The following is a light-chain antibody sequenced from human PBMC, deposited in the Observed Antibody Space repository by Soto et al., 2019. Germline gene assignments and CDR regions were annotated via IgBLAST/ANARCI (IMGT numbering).Light chain of an antibody. CDR2: DAS. Sequence: DIQMTQSPSTLSASVGDRVTITCRASQSISTWLAWYQQKPGKAPNLLIYDASTLESGVPSRFSGSGSGTEFSLTISSLQPDDFATYYCQQYDGYPRTFGQGTKVEIK. CDR1: QSISTW. CDR3: QQYDGYPRT. V-gene: IGKV1-5*01. J-gene: IGKJ1*01.